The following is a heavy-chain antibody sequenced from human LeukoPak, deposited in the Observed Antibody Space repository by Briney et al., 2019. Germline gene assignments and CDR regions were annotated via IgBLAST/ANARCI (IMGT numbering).Heavy chain of an antibody. CDR3: VKDRVDGSGSQFDY. V-gene: IGHV3-23*01. CDR1: GFSFNNYA. D-gene: IGHD3-10*01. J-gene: IGHJ4*02. Sequence: GGSLRLSCVDSGFSFNNYAMTWVRQAPGKGLESVSVISGSGAITYYADSVKGRFTISRDNSKNTLYLQMNRLRAEDTAMYYCVKDRVDGSGSQFDYWGQGTLVTVSS. CDR2: ISGSGAIT.